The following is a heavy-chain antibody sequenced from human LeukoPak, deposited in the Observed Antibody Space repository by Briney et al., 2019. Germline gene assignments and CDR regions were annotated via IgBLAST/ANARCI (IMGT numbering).Heavy chain of an antibody. Sequence: ASVKVSCKASGYTFTSYDFNWVRQATGQGLEWMGWMNPNSGNTGYAQKFQGRVTMTRNTSISTAYMELSSLRSEDTAVYYCARGASPYCSSTSCQLGSWFDPWGQGTLVTVSS. CDR1: GYTFTSYD. J-gene: IGHJ5*02. CDR3: ARGASPYCSSTSCQLGSWFDP. V-gene: IGHV1-8*01. CDR2: MNPNSGNT. D-gene: IGHD2-2*01.